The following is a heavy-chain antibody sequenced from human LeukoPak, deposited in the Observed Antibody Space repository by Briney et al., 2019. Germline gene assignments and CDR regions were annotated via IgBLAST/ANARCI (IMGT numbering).Heavy chain of an antibody. J-gene: IGHJ4*02. V-gene: IGHV4-39*05. CDR2: IYYRVNT. CDR1: GGSISSSRYY. CDR3: ATITNQWLDPFDF. Sequence: SDTPSLTCTLSGGSISSSRYYWGWIRQPPGKGLQWIGSIYYRVNTYYNPSLKSRVTISVDTSKNQFSLNLTSVTAADTAVYYCATITNQWLDPFDFWGQGTLVTVSS. D-gene: IGHD6-19*01.